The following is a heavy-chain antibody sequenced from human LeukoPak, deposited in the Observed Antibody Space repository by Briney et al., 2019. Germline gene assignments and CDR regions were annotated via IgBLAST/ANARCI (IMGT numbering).Heavy chain of an antibody. Sequence: GGSLRLSCAPSGFTFSADWMSWVRQAPGKGLEWVSAISGSGGSTYYADSVKGRFTISRDNSKNTLYLQMNSLRAEDTAVYYCAKDPLPYSSGWYNDYWGQGTLVTVSS. V-gene: IGHV3-23*01. D-gene: IGHD6-19*01. CDR2: ISGSGGST. CDR1: GFTFSADW. J-gene: IGHJ4*02. CDR3: AKDPLPYSSGWYNDY.